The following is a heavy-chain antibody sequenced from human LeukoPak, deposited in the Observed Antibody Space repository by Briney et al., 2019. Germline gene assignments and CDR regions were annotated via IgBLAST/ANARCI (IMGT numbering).Heavy chain of an antibody. CDR1: GFTFSSYG. V-gene: IGHV3-30*02. Sequence: PGGSLRLSCAASGFTFSSYGMHWVRQAPGKGLEWVAFIRYDGSNKYYADSVKGRFTISRDNSKNTLYLQMNSLRPEDTAVYYCAKESPGDYGLCYYFDYWGQGTLVTVSS. D-gene: IGHD4/OR15-4a*01. J-gene: IGHJ4*02. CDR3: AKESPGDYGLCYYFDY. CDR2: IRYDGSNK.